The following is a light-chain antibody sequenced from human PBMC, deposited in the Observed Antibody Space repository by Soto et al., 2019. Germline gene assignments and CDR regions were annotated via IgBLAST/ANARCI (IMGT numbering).Light chain of an antibody. CDR2: DAS. J-gene: IGKJ1*01. CDR1: QSISYK. CDR3: QHYKMYSPWT. Sequence: DIQMTQSPSTLSASVGDRVTITCRASQSISYKLAWYQHKPGKAPKLLIYDASGLQSGVPSRFSGSGSGTEFTLTISSLQPDDFATYYCQHYKMYSPWTFGQGTKVEIK. V-gene: IGKV1-5*01.